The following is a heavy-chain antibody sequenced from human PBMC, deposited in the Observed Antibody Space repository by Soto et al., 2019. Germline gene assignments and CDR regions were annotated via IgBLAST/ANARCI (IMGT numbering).Heavy chain of an antibody. J-gene: IGHJ4*02. CDR2: INPSGGSI. CDR1: GYTFTSYY. Sequence: QVQLVQSGAEVKKPGASVKVSCKASGYTFTSYYMHWVRQAPGQGLEWMGIINPSGGSISYEQKFHGRVTMTRHTSTSTVYMELSSLRSEDTAVYYCAEGSRDYGLYWGQGTLVTVSS. D-gene: IGHD4-17*01. CDR3: AEGSRDYGLY. V-gene: IGHV1-46*03.